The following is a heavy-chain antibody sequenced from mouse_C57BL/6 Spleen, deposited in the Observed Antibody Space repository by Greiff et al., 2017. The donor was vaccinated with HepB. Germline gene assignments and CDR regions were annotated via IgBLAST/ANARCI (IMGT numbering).Heavy chain of an antibody. D-gene: IGHD2-5*01. CDR2: ISGGGGNT. CDR1: GFTFSSYT. Sequence: EVKLEESGGGLVKPGGSLKLSCAASGFTFSSYTMSWVRQTPEKRLEWVATISGGGGNTYYPDSVKGRFTISRDNAKNTLYLQMSSLRSEDTALYYCARYSNYVRYFDVWGTGTTVTVSS. V-gene: IGHV5-9*01. CDR3: ARYSNYVRYFDV. J-gene: IGHJ1*03.